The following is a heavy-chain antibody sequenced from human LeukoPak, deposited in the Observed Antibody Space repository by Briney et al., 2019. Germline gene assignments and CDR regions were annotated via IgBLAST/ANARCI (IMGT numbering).Heavy chain of an antibody. J-gene: IGHJ4*02. V-gene: IGHV3-30*04. Sequence: GGSLRLSCAASGFTFSSYAMHWVRQAPGKGLEWVAVISYDGSNKYYADSVKGRLTISRDNSKNTLYLQMNSLRAEDTALYYCAREYSYGYMGRYYFDYWGQGTLVTVSS. CDR3: AREYSYGYMGRYYFDY. CDR2: ISYDGSNK. D-gene: IGHD5-18*01. CDR1: GFTFSSYA.